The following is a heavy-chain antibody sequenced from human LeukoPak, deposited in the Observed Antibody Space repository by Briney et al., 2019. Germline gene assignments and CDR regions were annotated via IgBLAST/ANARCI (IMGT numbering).Heavy chain of an antibody. J-gene: IGHJ5*02. CDR3: ARADTATGWFDP. CDR2: ISAYNGNT. D-gene: IGHD5-18*01. V-gene: IGHV1-18*01. CDR1: GYTFTSYG. Sequence: ASVKVSCKASGYTFTSYGISWVRQAPGQGLEWMGWISAYNGNTNYAQKLQGRVTMTTDTSTSTVYMELRSLRSDDTAVYYCARADTATGWFDPWGQGTLVTVSS.